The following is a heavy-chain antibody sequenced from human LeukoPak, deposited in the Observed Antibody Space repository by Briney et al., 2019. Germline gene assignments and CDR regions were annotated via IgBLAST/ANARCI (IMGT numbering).Heavy chain of an antibody. J-gene: IGHJ4*02. D-gene: IGHD6-13*01. CDR2: MNPNSGNT. CDR1: GYTFTSYD. CDR3: ARAHSSSWSEDDY. V-gene: IGHV1-8*01. Sequence: ASVKVSCKASGYTFTSYDINWVRQATGQGLEWMGWMNPNSGNTGYAQKFQGRVTMTRNTSISTAYMELSSLRSEDTAAYYCARAHSSSWSEDDYWGQGTLVTVSS.